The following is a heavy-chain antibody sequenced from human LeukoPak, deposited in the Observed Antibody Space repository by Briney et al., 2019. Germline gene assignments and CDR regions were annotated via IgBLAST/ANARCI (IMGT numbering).Heavy chain of an antibody. V-gene: IGHV4-4*07. CDR3: ARGYYGGAVDS. CDR2: MYTNGES. D-gene: IGHD3-16*01. J-gene: IGHJ4*02. CDR1: RDSINNQY. Sequence: PSETLSLTCTVSRDSINNQYWSWIRQPAGKGLEWIGRMYTNGESDYNPSLKSRVAMSVDTSKSQFSLKLNYMTAADTALYYCARGYYGGAVDSWGQGILVIVSS.